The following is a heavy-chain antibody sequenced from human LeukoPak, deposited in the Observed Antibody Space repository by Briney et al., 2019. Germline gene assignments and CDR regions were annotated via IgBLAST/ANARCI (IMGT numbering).Heavy chain of an antibody. J-gene: IGHJ4*02. CDR3: ATEGGPPIERY. V-gene: IGHV3-23*01. CDR1: GFTFSIYA. CDR2: IGGRTDTT. Sequence: GGSLRLSCAASGFTFSIYAMSWVRQAPGKGLGWVSAIGGRTDTTYYADSVKGRFTISRDNSKNTLFLQMNSLRAEDTAVYYCATEGGPPIERYWGQGTLVTVSS. D-gene: IGHD2-15*01.